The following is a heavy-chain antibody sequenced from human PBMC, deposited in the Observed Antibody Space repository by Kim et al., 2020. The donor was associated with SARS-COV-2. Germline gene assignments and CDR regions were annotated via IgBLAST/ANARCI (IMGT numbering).Heavy chain of an antibody. D-gene: IGHD6-13*01. Sequence: GGSLRLSCAASGFTFSSYEMNWVRQAPGKGLEWVSYISSSGSTIYYADSVKGRFTISRDNAKNSLYLQMNSLRAEETAVYYCARDPYSSSYNYYGMDVWGQGTPVTVSS. CDR2: ISSSGSTI. CDR3: ARDPYSSSYNYYGMDV. J-gene: IGHJ6*02. CDR1: GFTFSSYE. V-gene: IGHV3-48*03.